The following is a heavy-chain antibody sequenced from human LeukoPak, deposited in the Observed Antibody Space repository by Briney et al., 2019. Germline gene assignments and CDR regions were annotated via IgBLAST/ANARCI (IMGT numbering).Heavy chain of an antibody. Sequence: PSETQSLTCTVSGGSISSSSYYWGWIRQPPGKGLEWIGSIYYSGSTYYNPSLKSRVTISVDTSKNQFSLKLSSVTAADTAVYYCARLLQGQWLVPGFFRGYYFDYWGQGTLVTVSS. V-gene: IGHV4-39*01. D-gene: IGHD6-19*01. CDR2: IYYSGST. J-gene: IGHJ4*02. CDR1: GGSISSSSYY. CDR3: ARLLQGQWLVPGFFRGYYFDY.